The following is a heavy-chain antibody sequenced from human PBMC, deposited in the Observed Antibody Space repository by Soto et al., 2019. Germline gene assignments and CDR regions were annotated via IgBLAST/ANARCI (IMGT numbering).Heavy chain of an antibody. CDR3: THVFSVARPYSYC. Sequence: EVQLVESGGGLVKPGGSLRLSCAASGITFIYAWMDWVRQAPGKRLEWVGRIKSQAGGGTIDYAAPVKGRFTISRDDTKNTAYLQMDSLKTEDTAVYYFTHVFSVARPYSYCWGHGTLVNVSS. J-gene: IGHJ4*01. CDR1: GITFIYAW. V-gene: IGHV3-15*07. CDR2: IKSQAGGGTI. D-gene: IGHD3-3*01.